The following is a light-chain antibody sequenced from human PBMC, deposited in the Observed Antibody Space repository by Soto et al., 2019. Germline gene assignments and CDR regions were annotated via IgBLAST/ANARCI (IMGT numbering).Light chain of an antibody. V-gene: IGKV3-11*01. CDR1: QSVSSY. Sequence: EIVLTQSPATLSLSPGERATLSCRASQSVSSYLAWYQQKPGQAPRLLIYDASNRATGIPARFSGSGSGTNFTLTISSLEPEDFAVYYCQQSFGGGTKVDIK. J-gene: IGKJ4*01. CDR2: DAS. CDR3: QQS.